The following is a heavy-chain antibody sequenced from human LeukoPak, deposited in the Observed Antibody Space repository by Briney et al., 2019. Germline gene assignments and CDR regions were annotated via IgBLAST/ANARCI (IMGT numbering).Heavy chain of an antibody. CDR1: GFTFSSYG. CDR3: ARRTNSWPNFDY. V-gene: IGHV3-30*03. J-gene: IGHJ4*02. D-gene: IGHD6-13*01. Sequence: PGRSLRLSCAASGFTFSSYGMHWVRQAPGKGLEWVAVISYDGSNKYYADSVKGRFTISRDNSKSTLYLQMNSLRAEDTAVYYCARRTNSWPNFDYWGQGTLVTVSS. CDR2: ISYDGSNK.